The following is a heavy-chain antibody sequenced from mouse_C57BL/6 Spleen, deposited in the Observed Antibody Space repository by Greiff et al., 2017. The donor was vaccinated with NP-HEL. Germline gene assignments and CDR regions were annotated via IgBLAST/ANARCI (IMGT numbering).Heavy chain of an antibody. Sequence: VQLQQPGAELVMPGASVKLSCKASGYTFTSYWMHWVKQRPGQGLEWIGEIDPSDSYTNYNQKFKGKSTLTVDKSSSTAYMQLSSLTSEDSAVYYCARRGNSNYEAWFAYWGQGTLVTVSA. J-gene: IGHJ3*01. CDR1: GYTFTSYW. CDR3: ARRGNSNYEAWFAY. CDR2: IDPSDSYT. D-gene: IGHD2-5*01. V-gene: IGHV1-69*01.